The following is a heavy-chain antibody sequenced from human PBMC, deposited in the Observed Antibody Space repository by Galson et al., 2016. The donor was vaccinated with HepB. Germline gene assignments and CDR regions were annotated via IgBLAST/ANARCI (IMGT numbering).Heavy chain of an antibody. D-gene: IGHD2-2*01. J-gene: IGHJ4*02. CDR2: INPSGVST. CDR3: ASAGVGPAASFDY. V-gene: IGHV1-46*01. CDR1: GHTFTIYY. Sequence: SVKVSCKASGHTFTIYYMHWVRQAPGQGLEWMGVINPSGVSTSYAQKLQGRVTMTRDTSTNTVHMGLSSLRSEDTAIYYCASAGVGPAASFDYWGQGTLVTVSS.